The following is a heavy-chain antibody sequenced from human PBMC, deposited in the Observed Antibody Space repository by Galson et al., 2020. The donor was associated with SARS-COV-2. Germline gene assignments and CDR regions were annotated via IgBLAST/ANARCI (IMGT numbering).Heavy chain of an antibody. D-gene: IGHD3-16*01. J-gene: IGHJ4*02. CDR3: ARGEVQTLDY. Sequence: SSVKVSCKASGVSFSTYDTNWVRQAPGTGLDWMAGIIHILYTSKYAQKFQGRVTITADQSATTAYMELTSLRHEDTAVYFCARGEVQTLDYWGQGTLVTVYS. CDR2: IIHILYTS. CDR1: GVSFSTYD. V-gene: IGHV1-69*13.